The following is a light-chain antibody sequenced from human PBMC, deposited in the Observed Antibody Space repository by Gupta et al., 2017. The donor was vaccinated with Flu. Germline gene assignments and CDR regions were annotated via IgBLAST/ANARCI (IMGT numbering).Light chain of an antibody. CDR2: INN. CDR1: SSNEGSNT. V-gene: IGLV1-44*01. J-gene: IGLJ3*02. CDR3: AATDDNRDGGV. Sequence: VTIACSGNSSNEGSNTVYWYQRCPETAPLLIFYINNQRHSEVPDRFSGSKSDASASLPTSVPQAEDDAYYFWAATDDNRDGGVFGGGTKLTVL.